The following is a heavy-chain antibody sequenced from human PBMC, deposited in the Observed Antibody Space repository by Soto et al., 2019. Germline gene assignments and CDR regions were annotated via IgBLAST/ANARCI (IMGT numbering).Heavy chain of an antibody. CDR3: ARDVSPTY. Sequence: SETLSLTCAVSGVSLSSGGYSWSWIRQPPGRGLEWIGYIYHSGRTYYNQSLKSRVTMSVDRSKNQFSLKLSSVTAADTAVYYCARDVSPTYWGQGMLVTVSS. CDR2: IYHSGRT. V-gene: IGHV4-30-2*01. CDR1: GVSLSSGGYS. J-gene: IGHJ4*02.